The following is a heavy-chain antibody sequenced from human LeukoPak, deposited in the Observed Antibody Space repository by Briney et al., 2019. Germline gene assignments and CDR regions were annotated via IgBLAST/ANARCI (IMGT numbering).Heavy chain of an antibody. CDR2: ISYDGSNK. V-gene: IGHV3-30*18. CDR3: AKDSFARSMVREFDY. CDR1: GFTFSSYG. D-gene: IGHD3-10*01. Sequence: QAGGSLRLSCAASGFTFSSYGMHWVRQAPGKGLEWVAVISYDGSNKYYADSVKGRFTISRDNSKNTLYLQMNSLRAEDTAVYYCAKDSFARSMVREFDYWGQGTLVTVSS. J-gene: IGHJ4*02.